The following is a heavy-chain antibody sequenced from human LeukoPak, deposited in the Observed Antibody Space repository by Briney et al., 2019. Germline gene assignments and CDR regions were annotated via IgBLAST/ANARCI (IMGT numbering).Heavy chain of an antibody. D-gene: IGHD4-17*01. CDR2: ISGSGGRT. CDR1: GFPFSSHA. V-gene: IGHV3-23*01. J-gene: IGHJ4*02. CDR3: AKNRNGDYAQYFEY. Sequence: GGSLRLSCAASGFPFSSHAMSWVRQGPGRGLEWVSAISGSGGRTYYADSMKGRFTISRDNSKNTVYLQMNSLRVEDTAVYYCAKNRNGDYAQYFEYWGQGTLVTVSS.